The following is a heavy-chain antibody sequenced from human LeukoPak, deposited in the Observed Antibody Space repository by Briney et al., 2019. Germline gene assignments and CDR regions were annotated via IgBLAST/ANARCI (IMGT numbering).Heavy chain of an antibody. Sequence: ASVKVSCKASGYTFTSYGISWVRQAPGQGLEWMGWISAYNGNTNYAQKLQGRVTMTTDTSTSTAYMELRSLRSDDTAVYYCARDTLAVAGNTPQFDYWGQGTLVTVSS. CDR2: ISAYNGNT. J-gene: IGHJ4*02. CDR3: ARDTLAVAGNTPQFDY. CDR1: GYTFTSYG. V-gene: IGHV1-18*04. D-gene: IGHD6-19*01.